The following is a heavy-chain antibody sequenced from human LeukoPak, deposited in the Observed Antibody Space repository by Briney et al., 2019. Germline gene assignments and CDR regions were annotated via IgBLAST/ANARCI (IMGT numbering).Heavy chain of an antibody. V-gene: IGHV4-59*01. CDR1: GVSISTFY. J-gene: IGHJ5*02. CDR3: ARVYGDYSREQFWLDP. D-gene: IGHD4-17*01. CDR2: IYYSGST. Sequence: SETLSLTCNVSGVSISTFYWTWIRQPPGRELEWIGYIYYSGSTNYNPSLKSRVTISVGTSKNQFSLNLRSVTAADTAVYYCARVYGDYSREQFWLDPWGQGTLVTVSS.